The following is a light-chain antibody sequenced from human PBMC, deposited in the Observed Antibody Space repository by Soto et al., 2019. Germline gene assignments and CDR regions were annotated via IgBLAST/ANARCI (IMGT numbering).Light chain of an antibody. CDR3: QSVDGKYVV. CDR2: EDS. V-gene: IGLV6-57*04. CDR1: SGSIASDY. J-gene: IGLJ2*01. Sequence: NFMLTQPHSVSESPGQTVTISCTRSSGSIASDYVQWYQQRPGSAPINVIFEDSQRPSGVPDRFSGSIDSSSNSASLTISRRTTEDAADYYCQSVDGKYVVFGVGTKLTVL.